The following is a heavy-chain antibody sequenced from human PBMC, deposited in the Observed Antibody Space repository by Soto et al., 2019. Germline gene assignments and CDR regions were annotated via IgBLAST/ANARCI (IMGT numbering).Heavy chain of an antibody. CDR3: ARSYRYDSSGYDYYYYYYGMDV. CDR1: GGSISSYY. J-gene: IGHJ6*02. D-gene: IGHD3-22*01. Sequence: SETLSLTCTVSGGSISSYYWSWIRQPAGKGLEWIGRIYTSGSTNYNPSLKSRVTMSVDTSKNQFSLKLSSVTAADTAVYHCARSYRYDSSGYDYYYYYYGMDVWGQGTTVTVSS. V-gene: IGHV4-4*07. CDR2: IYTSGST.